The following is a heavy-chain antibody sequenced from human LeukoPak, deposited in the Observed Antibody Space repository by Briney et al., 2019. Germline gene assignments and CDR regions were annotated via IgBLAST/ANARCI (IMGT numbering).Heavy chain of an antibody. J-gene: IGHJ4*02. CDR1: GFTVSSNY. V-gene: IGHV3-53*01. D-gene: IGHD3-10*01. CDR3: ARVEVQGVINY. Sequence: PGGSLRLSCAASGFTVSSNYMSWVRQAPGKGLEWVSVIYSGGSTYYVDSVKGRFTISRDNSKNTLYLQMNSLRAEDTAVYYCARVEVQGVINYWGQGTLVTVSS. CDR2: IYSGGST.